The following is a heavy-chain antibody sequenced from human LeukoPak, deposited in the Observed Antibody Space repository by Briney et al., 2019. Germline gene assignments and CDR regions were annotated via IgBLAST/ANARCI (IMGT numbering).Heavy chain of an antibody. CDR1: GFTFSSYG. J-gene: IGHJ3*02. CDR2: IWYDGSNK. CDR3: ARDFGTTVVTPDAFDI. V-gene: IGHV3-33*01. D-gene: IGHD4-23*01. Sequence: GGSLRLSCAASGFTFSSYGMHWVRQAPGKGLEWVAVIWYDGSNKYYADSVKGRFTISRDNSKNTLYLRMNSLRAEDTAVYYCARDFGTTVVTPDAFDIWGQGTMVTVSS.